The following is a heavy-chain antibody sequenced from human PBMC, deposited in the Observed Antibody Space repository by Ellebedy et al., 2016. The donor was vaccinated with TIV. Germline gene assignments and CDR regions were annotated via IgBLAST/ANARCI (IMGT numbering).Heavy chain of an antibody. D-gene: IGHD7-27*01. CDR1: GFTFVDHA. CDR2: IRSKAFGVTG. J-gene: IGHJ4*02. CDR3: TRHWGYRFDC. Sequence: PGGSLRLSCITSGFTFVDHAMSWVRQAPGKGLEWVGFIRSKAFGVTGEYAASVNGRFIISRDDSRGIAYLQMNSLQTEDTSVYFCTRHWGYRFDCWGQGTLVTVSS. V-gene: IGHV3-49*04.